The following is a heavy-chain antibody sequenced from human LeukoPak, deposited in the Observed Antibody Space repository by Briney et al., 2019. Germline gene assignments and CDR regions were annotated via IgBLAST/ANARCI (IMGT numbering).Heavy chain of an antibody. CDR2: INTDGSST. V-gene: IGHV3-74*01. Sequence: GGSLRLSYAASGFTFRTYWMHWVRQVPAKGLVWISRINTDGSSTSHADSVKGRFTISRDNAQNTLYLQMNSLRPEDTAVYYCTRYLLASYGMDVWGQGTTVTVSS. D-gene: IGHD2-15*01. J-gene: IGHJ6*02. CDR1: GFTFRTYW. CDR3: TRYLLASYGMDV.